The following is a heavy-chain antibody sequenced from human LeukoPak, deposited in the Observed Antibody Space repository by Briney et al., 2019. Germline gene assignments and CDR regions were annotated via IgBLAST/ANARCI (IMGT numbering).Heavy chain of an antibody. CDR2: ISGSGGST. CDR1: GFTFSSYA. D-gene: IGHD3-10*01. V-gene: IGHV3-23*01. J-gene: IGHJ6*02. CDR3: AKNYESGRGVPYGMDV. Sequence: GGSLRLSCAASGFTFSSYAMSWVRQAPGKGLEWVSAISGSGGSTYYADSVKGRFTISRDNSKNTLYLQMNSLRAEDTAVYYCAKNYESGRGVPYGMDVWGQGTTVTVSS.